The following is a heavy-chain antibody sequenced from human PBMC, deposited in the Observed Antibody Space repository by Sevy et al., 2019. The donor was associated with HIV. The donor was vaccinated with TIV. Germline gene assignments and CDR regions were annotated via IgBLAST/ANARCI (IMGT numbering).Heavy chain of an antibody. CDR3: ARVPAVATISGNYFDY. CDR1: GGTFSSYA. CDR2: IIPIFGTA. D-gene: IGHD5-12*01. V-gene: IGHV1-69*13. J-gene: IGHJ4*02. Sequence: ASVKVSCKASGGTFSSYAISWVRQAPGQGLEWMGGIIPIFGTANYAQKFQGRVTITADESTSTAYMELSSLRSEDTAVYYCARVPAVATISGNYFDYWGQGTLVTVSS.